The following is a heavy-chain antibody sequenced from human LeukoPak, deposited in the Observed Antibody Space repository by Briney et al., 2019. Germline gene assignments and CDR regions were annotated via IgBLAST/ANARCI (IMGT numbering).Heavy chain of an antibody. Sequence: GGSLRLSCAASGFTFSSYEMNWVRQAPGKGREWVSYISSSGSTIYYADSVKGRFTISRDNAKNSLYLQMNSLRAEDTAVYYCARGTRYSSSWYDYWGQGTLVTVSS. V-gene: IGHV3-48*03. J-gene: IGHJ4*02. D-gene: IGHD6-13*01. CDR1: GFTFSSYE. CDR3: ARGTRYSSSWYDY. CDR2: ISSSGSTI.